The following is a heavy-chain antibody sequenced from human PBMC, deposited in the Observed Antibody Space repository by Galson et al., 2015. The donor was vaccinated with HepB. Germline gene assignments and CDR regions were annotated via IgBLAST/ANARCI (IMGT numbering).Heavy chain of an antibody. D-gene: IGHD3-3*01. V-gene: IGHV4-59*01. CDR3: AKVRDFWSGFQTFGI. J-gene: IGHJ3*02. CDR2: IYYGGST. Sequence: SETLSLTCVVSGVSISSYYWSWVRQPPGKGLEWIGFIYYGGSTNYNPSLKSRVTISIDTSKNQFSLKLSSVTAADTAVYYCAKVRDFWSGFQTFGIWGQGTTVTVSS. CDR1: GVSISSYY.